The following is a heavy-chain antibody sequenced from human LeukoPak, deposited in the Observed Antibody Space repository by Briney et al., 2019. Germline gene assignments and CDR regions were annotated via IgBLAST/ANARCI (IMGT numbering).Heavy chain of an antibody. Sequence: GSSVKVSCKASGGTFSSHAISWVRQAPGQGLEWVRGIIPIFGTANYAQKFQGRVTITTDESTGTAYMELSSLRSEDTAVYYCARVRLMGDSTNYMDVWGKRTTVTVSS. J-gene: IGHJ6*03. D-gene: IGHD1-1*01. CDR3: ARVRLMGDSTNYMDV. CDR1: GGTFSSHA. V-gene: IGHV1-69*05. CDR2: IIPIFGTA.